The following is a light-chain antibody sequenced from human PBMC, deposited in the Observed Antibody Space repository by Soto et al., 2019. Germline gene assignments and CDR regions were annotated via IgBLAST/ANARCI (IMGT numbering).Light chain of an antibody. CDR2: AAS. CDR3: QQYISYPFT. CDR1: QGISNY. Sequence: DIQMTQSPSSLSASVGERVTITCRASQGISNYLAWIQQQPGKAPQSLIYAASTLQSGGPSRFSVSGSGTDFTPAISSLQPEAVAVYYCQQYISYPFTFGPGTKV. J-gene: IGKJ3*01. V-gene: IGKV1-16*01.